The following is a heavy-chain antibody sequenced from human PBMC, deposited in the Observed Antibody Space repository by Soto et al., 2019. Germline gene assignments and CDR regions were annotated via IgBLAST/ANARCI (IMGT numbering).Heavy chain of an antibody. CDR1: GGSISSGGYY. CDR2: IYYSGST. V-gene: IGHV4-31*03. CDR3: ARDPRSGYDSSGYYYTGAFGI. D-gene: IGHD3-22*01. J-gene: IGHJ3*02. Sequence: SETLSLTCTVSGGSISSGGYYWSWIRQHPGKGLEWIGYIYYSGSTYYNPSLKSRVTISVDTSKNQFSLKLSSVTAADTAVYYCARDPRSGYDSSGYYYTGAFGIWGQGTMVTVS.